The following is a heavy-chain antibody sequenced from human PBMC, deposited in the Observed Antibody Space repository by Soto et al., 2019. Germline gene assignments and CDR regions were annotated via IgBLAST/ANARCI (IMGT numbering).Heavy chain of an antibody. D-gene: IGHD2-15*01. CDR2: VSIGGST. V-gene: IGHV3-23*01. Sequence: DVQLLESGGGLVQPEGSLRLSCAASGFTFSSYAMGWVRQGPGKGLGWVAVVSIGGSTHYADSVRGRFTISRDNSKNTLFLQMNSLTAEDTAVYFCAKRRGAGGHFDYWGQGALVTVSS. J-gene: IGHJ4*02. CDR1: GFTFSSYA. CDR3: AKRRGAGGHFDY.